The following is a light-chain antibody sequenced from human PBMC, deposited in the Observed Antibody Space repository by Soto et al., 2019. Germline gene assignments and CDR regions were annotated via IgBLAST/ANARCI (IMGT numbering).Light chain of an antibody. Sequence: QSALTQPASVSGSPGQSITISCTRTSSDVGDYNYVSWYQHHPGKAPKLIIYDVSNRPSGVSTRFSGSKSGNTASLTISGLQAEDEADYYCASYTSSSTFYIFATGTKVTVL. CDR2: DVS. CDR3: ASYTSSSTFYI. CDR1: SSDVGDYNY. V-gene: IGLV2-14*03. J-gene: IGLJ1*01.